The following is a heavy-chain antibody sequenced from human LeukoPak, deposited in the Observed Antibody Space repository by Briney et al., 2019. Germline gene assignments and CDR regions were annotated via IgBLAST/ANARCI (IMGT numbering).Heavy chain of an antibody. CDR2: IYHSGST. V-gene: IGHV4-4*02. D-gene: IGHD5-24*01. J-gene: IGHJ4*02. CDR3: ARAGWLQGQELDY. CDR1: GGSISSNNW. Sequence: SETLSLTCAVSGGSISSNNWWSWVRQPPGKGLEWVGEIYHSGSTNYNPSLKSRVTISVDKSKNQFSLKLSSVTAADTAVYYCARAGWLQGQELDYWGQGTLVTVSS.